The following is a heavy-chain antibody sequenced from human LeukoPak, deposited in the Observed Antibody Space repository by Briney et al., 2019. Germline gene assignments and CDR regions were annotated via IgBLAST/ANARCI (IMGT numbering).Heavy chain of an antibody. CDR3: VKEVVATIPPL. CDR2: IDTKGTRT. D-gene: IGHD5-12*01. J-gene: IGHJ4*02. CDR1: GFTFRSYG. Sequence: PGGSLRLSCVASGFTFRSYGMHWVRQAPGKGLEWVSGIDTKGTRTYYADSVKGRFTISRDNSKNTLFLQMNSLRAEDTAVYYCVKEVVATIPPLWGQGTLITVSS. V-gene: IGHV3-23*01.